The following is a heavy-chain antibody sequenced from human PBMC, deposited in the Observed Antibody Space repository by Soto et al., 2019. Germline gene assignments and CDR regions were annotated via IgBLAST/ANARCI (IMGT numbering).Heavy chain of an antibody. CDR2: ILDDGSNK. J-gene: IGHJ6*02. CDR1: AVTFSSYG. V-gene: IGHV3-30*18. D-gene: IGHD2-2*01. Sequence: GGSLRLSCAAAAVTFSSYGMHWVRQAPGKGLEWVAVILDDGSNKYYADSVKGRFTISRDNSKNTLYLQMNSLRAEDTAVYYCAKDGVVPGRYYYYGMDVWGQGTTVTVSS. CDR3: AKDGVVPGRYYYYGMDV.